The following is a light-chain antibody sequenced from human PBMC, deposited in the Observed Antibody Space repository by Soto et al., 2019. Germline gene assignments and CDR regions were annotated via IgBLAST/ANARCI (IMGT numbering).Light chain of an antibody. CDR2: GAS. V-gene: IGKV3-15*01. Sequence: EIVMPQSPATLSVSPGESATLSCSASQSVSSNLAWYQQKPGQAPRLLIYGASTRATGIPARFSGSGSGTAFTLTRSSLQSEDFAVYYCQQYNNWPRTFGQGTKVEI. J-gene: IGKJ1*01. CDR3: QQYNNWPRT. CDR1: QSVSSN.